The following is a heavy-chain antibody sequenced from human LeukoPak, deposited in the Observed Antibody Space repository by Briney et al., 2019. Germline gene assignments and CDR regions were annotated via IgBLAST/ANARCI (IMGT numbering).Heavy chain of an antibody. CDR2: MNPNSGNT. CDR1: GYTFTSYD. Sequence: ASVRVSCKASGYTFTSYDINWVRQAPGEGLEWMGWMNPNSGNTGYAQKFQGRVTMTRNTSISTAYMQLSSLRSEDTAVYYCARGGFGDYVGGYWGQGTLVTVSS. D-gene: IGHD3-10*01. V-gene: IGHV1-8*01. J-gene: IGHJ4*02. CDR3: ARGGFGDYVGGY.